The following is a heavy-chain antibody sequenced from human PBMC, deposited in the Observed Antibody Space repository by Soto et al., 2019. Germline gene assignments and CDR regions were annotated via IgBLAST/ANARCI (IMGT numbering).Heavy chain of an antibody. V-gene: IGHV3-30-3*01. CDR3: ASVATTVMPYYYYYYGMDG. D-gene: IGHD4-4*01. J-gene: IGHJ6*04. CDR2: ISYDGSNK. CDR1: GFTFSSYA. Sequence: GGSLRLSCASSGFTFSSYAMHWVRQAPGKGLERVAVISYDGSNKYYADSVKGRFTISRNNSKNTLYLQMNSRRAEDTAVYYCASVATTVMPYYYYYYGMDGWGKGTTVTVSS.